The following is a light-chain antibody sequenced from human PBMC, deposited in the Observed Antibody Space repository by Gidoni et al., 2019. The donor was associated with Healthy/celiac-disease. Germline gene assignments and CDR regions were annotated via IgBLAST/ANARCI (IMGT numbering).Light chain of an antibody. CDR1: HSISSW. CDR2: DAS. Sequence: DIQMTQSPSTLSVSVGDRVTITCRPSHSISSWLAWYQQKPGKAPKLLIYDASSLESGVPTRFSSSGSGTEFTLTISSLQPDDFATYYCQRYNSSWTFGQGTKVEIK. J-gene: IGKJ1*01. CDR3: QRYNSSWT. V-gene: IGKV1-5*01.